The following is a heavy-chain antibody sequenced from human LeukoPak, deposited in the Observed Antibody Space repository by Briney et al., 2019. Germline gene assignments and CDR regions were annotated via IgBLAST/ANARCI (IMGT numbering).Heavy chain of an antibody. J-gene: IGHJ4*02. CDR3: ARDRDSYGYGLYYFDY. CDR2: IWYDGSNK. V-gene: IGHV3-33*01. D-gene: IGHD5-18*01. CDR1: GFTFSSYG. Sequence: GGSLRLSCAASGFTFSSYGMHWVRQSPGKGLEWVAVIWYDGSNKYYADSVKGRFTISRDNSKNTLYLQMNSLRAEDTAVYYCARDRDSYGYGLYYFDYWGQGTLVTVSS.